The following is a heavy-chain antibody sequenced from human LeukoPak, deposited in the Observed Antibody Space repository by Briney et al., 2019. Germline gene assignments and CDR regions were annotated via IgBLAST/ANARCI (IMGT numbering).Heavy chain of an antibody. CDR2: INPNTGNP. V-gene: IGHV7-4-1*02. J-gene: IGHJ4*02. CDR1: GYTFTNYA. CDR3: ARGMPKDYFDY. D-gene: IGHD2-2*01. Sequence: ASVKVSCKASGYTFTNYAMNWVRQAPGQGLEWMAWINPNTGNPTYAQGFTGRFLFSLDTSVSTAYLQISSLKADDTAVYYRARGMPKDYFDYWGQGTLVTVSS.